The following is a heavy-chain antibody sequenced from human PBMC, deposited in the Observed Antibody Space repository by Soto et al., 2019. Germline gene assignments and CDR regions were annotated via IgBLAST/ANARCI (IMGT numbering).Heavy chain of an antibody. V-gene: IGHV4-31*03. J-gene: IGHJ4*02. CDR1: GGSLSSGDYY. D-gene: IGHD3-10*01. CDR2: IYYSGST. Sequence: QVKLQESGPGLVKPSQTLSLTCTVSGGSLSSGDYYWSWIRQHPGKGLEWIGYIYYSGSTYYNPSLKSRVTISVDTSKNQFSLKLSSVTAADTAVYYCARGNYGSGSYFDFDYWGQGTLVTVSS. CDR3: ARGNYGSGSYFDFDY.